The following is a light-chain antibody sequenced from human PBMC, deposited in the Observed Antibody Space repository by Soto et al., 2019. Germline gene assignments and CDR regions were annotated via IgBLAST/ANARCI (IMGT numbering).Light chain of an antibody. CDR3: SSYTSSSTYG. Sequence: QTPWAPAASVSVSPGQSFTISCTRTSSDVGGYNYVSWYQQHPGKAPKFLIYEVSNRPSGVSNRSSGSQSGNTASLTISGLQAEDEADYCCSSYTSSSTYGFGTGTKVTVL. CDR2: EVS. V-gene: IGLV2-14*01. J-gene: IGLJ1*01. CDR1: SSDVGGYNY.